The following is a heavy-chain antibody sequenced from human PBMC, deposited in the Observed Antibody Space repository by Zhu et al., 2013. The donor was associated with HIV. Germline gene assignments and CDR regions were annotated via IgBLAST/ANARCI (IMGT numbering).Heavy chain of an antibody. V-gene: IGHV1-2*02. CDR2: INPNSGGT. CDR3: ARELHLLYENSDYFFAF. J-gene: IGHJ4*02. Sequence: QVQLVQSGSEVKKPGASVKVSCKASGYTFTGYYIHWLRQAPGQGLEWMGWINPNSGGTNYAQKFEDRVTMTRDTSINSAYMDLSRLTSDDTAVYYCARELHLLYENSDYFFAFWGQGTLVTVSS. CDR1: GYTFTGYY. D-gene: IGHD3-22*01.